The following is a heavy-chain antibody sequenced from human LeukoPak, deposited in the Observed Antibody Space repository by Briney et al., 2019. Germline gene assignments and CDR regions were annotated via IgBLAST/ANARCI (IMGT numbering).Heavy chain of an antibody. CDR2: VSSSSRYK. J-gene: IGHJ6*02. D-gene: IGHD2-2*02. CDR1: GFTFSDYS. V-gene: IGHV3-21*04. Sequence: PGGSLRLSCAASGFTFSDYSVNWVRQAPGKGLEWVSSVSSSSRYKYYADSVKGRFTISRDNAKNSLYLQMNSLRAEDTAVYYCARDVSVVPAAIYTPHYYYYGMDVWGQGTTVTVSS. CDR3: ARDVSVVPAAIYTPHYYYYGMDV.